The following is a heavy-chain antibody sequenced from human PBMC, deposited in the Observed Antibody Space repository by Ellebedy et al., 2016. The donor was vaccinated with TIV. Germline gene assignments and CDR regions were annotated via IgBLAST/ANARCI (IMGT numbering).Heavy chain of an antibody. V-gene: IGHV3-49*03. J-gene: IGHJ4*02. CDR1: GFTFGDYG. Sequence: GESLKISCTASGFTFGDYGATWIRQAPGKGLEWVGSIRVKAYGGTTEYAASVRGRFSISRDDSKGIAHLQMNSLKTEDTAVYYCSRDLGYYDSSGYYYDRYFDHWGQGTPVTVSS. CDR2: IRVKAYGGTT. D-gene: IGHD3-22*01. CDR3: SRDLGYYDSSGYYYDRYFDH.